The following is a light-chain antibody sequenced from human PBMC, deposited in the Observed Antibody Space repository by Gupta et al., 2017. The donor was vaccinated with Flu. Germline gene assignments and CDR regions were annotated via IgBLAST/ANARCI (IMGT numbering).Light chain of an antibody. Sequence: SYELTQPPSVSVFQGQTASITCSGDKVGNKYACWYQQKPGQSPVLVIYQDSKRPSGIPERFSGSNSGNTATLTISGTQAMDEADYYCQAWDSSTAVFGTGTKVTVL. J-gene: IGLJ1*01. CDR3: QAWDSSTAV. CDR1: KVGNKY. CDR2: QDS. V-gene: IGLV3-1*01.